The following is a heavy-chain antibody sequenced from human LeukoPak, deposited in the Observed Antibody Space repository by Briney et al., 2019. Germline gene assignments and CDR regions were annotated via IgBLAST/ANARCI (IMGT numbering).Heavy chain of an antibody. J-gene: IGHJ5*02. CDR1: GDSISSDY. CDR3: ARALHNHYDFWSGYPPGWFDP. CDR2: IYYSGTT. V-gene: IGHV4-59*01. D-gene: IGHD3-3*01. Sequence: SETLSLTCTVSGDSISSDYWSWIRQPPEKGLEWIAYIYYSGTTYYNPSLKSRVTISLDASKNQFSLKLSSVTAADTAVYYCARALHNHYDFWSGYPPGWFDPWGQGTLVTVSS.